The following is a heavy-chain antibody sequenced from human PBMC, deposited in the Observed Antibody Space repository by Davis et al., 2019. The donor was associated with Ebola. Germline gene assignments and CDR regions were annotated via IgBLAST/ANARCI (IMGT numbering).Heavy chain of an antibody. Sequence: PGGSLRLSCVVSEFTFSSFWMSWVRQAPGKGLEWVANIKDDGSEKYYLESVKGRFTISRDNAKNSLDLQMNSLKAEDTAVYFCATSESFFDYAAYFHNWGQGTLLTVSS. J-gene: IGHJ4*02. CDR3: ATSESFFDYAAYFHN. CDR1: EFTFSSFW. V-gene: IGHV3-7*01. CDR2: IKDDGSEK. D-gene: IGHD3-16*01.